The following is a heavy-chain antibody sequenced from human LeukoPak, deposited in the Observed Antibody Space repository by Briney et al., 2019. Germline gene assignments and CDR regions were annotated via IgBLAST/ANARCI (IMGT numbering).Heavy chain of an antibody. Sequence: GGSQRLSCAASGFTFSRYWIHWVRQAPGKGLEWVSRINPDGSTTTYADSVKGRFTISRDNAKNTVYLQMNSLRAEDTALYHCVRVLSGSWDWFDPWGQGTLVTVSS. CDR2: INPDGSTT. CDR3: VRVLSGSWDWFDP. D-gene: IGHD3-22*01. J-gene: IGHJ5*02. CDR1: GFTFSRYW. V-gene: IGHV3-74*01.